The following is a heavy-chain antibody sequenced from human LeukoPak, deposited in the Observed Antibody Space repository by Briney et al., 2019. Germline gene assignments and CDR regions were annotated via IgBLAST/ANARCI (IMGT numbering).Heavy chain of an antibody. V-gene: IGHV3-33*01. CDR1: GFTLSSYG. CDR2: IWYDGSNK. J-gene: IGHJ6*02. CDR3: ATPYCSSTSCYAGAGMDV. Sequence: GGSLRLSCAASGFTLSSYGMHWVRQAPGKGLEWVAVIWYDGSNKYYADSVKGRFTISRDNSKNTLYLQMNSLRAEDTAVYYCATPYCSSTSCYAGAGMDVWGQGTTVTVSS. D-gene: IGHD2-2*01.